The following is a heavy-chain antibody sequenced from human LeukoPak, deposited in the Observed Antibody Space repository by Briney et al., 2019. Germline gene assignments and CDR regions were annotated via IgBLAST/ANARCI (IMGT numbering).Heavy chain of an antibody. D-gene: IGHD5-18*01. CDR1: GFTFDDYA. CDR3: AKDLGYSYGLGNDAFDI. CDR2: ISWDGGST. V-gene: IGHV3-43D*03. Sequence: GGSLRLSCAASGFTFDDYAMHWVRQAPGKGLEWVSLISWDGGSTYYADSVKGRFTISRDNSKNSLYLQMNSPRAEDTALYYCAKDLGYSYGLGNDAFDIWGQGTMVTVSS. J-gene: IGHJ3*02.